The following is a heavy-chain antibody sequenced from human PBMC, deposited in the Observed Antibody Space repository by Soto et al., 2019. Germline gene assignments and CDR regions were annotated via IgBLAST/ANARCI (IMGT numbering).Heavy chain of an antibody. J-gene: IGHJ5*02. D-gene: IGHD6-19*01. Sequence: ASVKVSCKASGGTFSSYAISWVRQAPGQGLEWMGGIIPIFGTANYAQKFQGRVTITADESTSTAYMELSSLRSEDTAVYYCARDSSGWYNWFDPWGQGTLVTVSS. V-gene: IGHV1-69*13. CDR2: IIPIFGTA. CDR3: ARDSSGWYNWFDP. CDR1: GGTFSSYA.